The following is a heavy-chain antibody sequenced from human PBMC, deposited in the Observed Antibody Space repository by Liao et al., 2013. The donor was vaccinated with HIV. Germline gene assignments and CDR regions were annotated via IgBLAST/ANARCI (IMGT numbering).Heavy chain of an antibody. CDR1: GGSISSYY. D-gene: IGHD5-18*01. J-gene: IGHJ4*02. Sequence: QVQLQESGPGLVKPSETLSLTCTVSGGSISSYYWSWIRQPPGKGLEWIGYIYYSGSTNYKPSLKSRVTISVDASKNQFSLKLSSVTAADTAVYYCARVRGSQKTAVVTRWGHFDYWGRGNLGHRLL. V-gene: IGHV4-59*01. CDR2: IYYSGST. CDR3: ARVRGSQKTAVVTRWGHFDY.